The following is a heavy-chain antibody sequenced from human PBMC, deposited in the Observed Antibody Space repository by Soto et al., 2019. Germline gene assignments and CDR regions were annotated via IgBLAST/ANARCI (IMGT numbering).Heavy chain of an antibody. CDR2: INHSGST. J-gene: IGHJ4*02. D-gene: IGHD3-22*01. CDR3: ARLGGYLDY. CDR1: GGSFSGYY. Sequence: SETLSLTCAVYGGSFSGYYWSWIRQPPGKGLEWIGEINHSGSTNYNPSLKSRVTISVDTSKNQFSLKLSSVTAADTAVYYCARLGGYLDYWGQGTLVTVSS. V-gene: IGHV4-34*01.